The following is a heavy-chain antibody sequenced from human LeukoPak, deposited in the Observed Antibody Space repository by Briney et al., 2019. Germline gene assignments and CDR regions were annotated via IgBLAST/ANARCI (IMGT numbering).Heavy chain of an antibody. Sequence: SQTLSLTCTVSGGSISSGGYHWSWIRQHPGKGLEWIGYIYYSGSTYYNPSLKSRVTISVDTSKNQFSLKLSSVTAADTAVYYCVRCRPAYGDGFDYWGQGTLVTVSS. J-gene: IGHJ4*02. D-gene: IGHD4-17*01. CDR3: VRCRPAYGDGFDY. CDR1: GGSISSGGYH. V-gene: IGHV4-31*03. CDR2: IYYSGST.